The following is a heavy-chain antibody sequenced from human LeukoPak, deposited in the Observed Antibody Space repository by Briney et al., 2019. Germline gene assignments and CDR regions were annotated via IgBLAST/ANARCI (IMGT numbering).Heavy chain of an antibody. V-gene: IGHV4-61*02. CDR3: AREAPRPDY. J-gene: IGHJ4*02. CDR2: ISSSGST. Sequence: SETLSLTCTVSGGSISSGSYYWSWIRQPAGKGLEWIGRISSSGSTNYNPSLKSRVTISVDTSKNQLFLKLSSVTATDTAVYYCAREAPRPDYWGQGTLVTVSS. CDR1: GGSISSGSYY.